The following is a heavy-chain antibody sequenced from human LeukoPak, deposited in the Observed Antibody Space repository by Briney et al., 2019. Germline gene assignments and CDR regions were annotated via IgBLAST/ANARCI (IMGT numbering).Heavy chain of an antibody. V-gene: IGHV4-59*01. D-gene: IGHD3-10*01. CDR1: AGSFSNNY. CDR2: IYYSGST. Sequence: SETLSLTCTVSAGSFSNNYWSWIRQPPGKGLEWIGYIYYSGSTNYNPSLKSRVTISIDTSKNQFSLRLSSVTAADTAVYYCARSLVFGYYMDVWGKGTTVTVSS. CDR3: ARSLVFGYYMDV. J-gene: IGHJ6*03.